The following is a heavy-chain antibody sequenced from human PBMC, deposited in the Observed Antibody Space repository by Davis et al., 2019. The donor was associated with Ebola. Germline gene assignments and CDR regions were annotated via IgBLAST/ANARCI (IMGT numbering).Heavy chain of an antibody. CDR3: ARSIAARNNWFDP. Sequence: GGSLRLSCTGSGYSFTSYWIGWVRQMPGKGLEWMGIIYPGDSDTRYSPSFQGQVTISADKSISTAYLQWSSLKASDTAMYYCARSIAARNNWFDPWGQGTLVTVSS. CDR1: GYSFTSYW. CDR2: IYPGDSDT. V-gene: IGHV5-51*01. J-gene: IGHJ5*02. D-gene: IGHD6-6*01.